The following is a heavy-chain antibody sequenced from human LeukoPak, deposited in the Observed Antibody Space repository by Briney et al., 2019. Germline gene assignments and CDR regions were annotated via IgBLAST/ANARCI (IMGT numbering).Heavy chain of an antibody. CDR2: ISSSSSYI. D-gene: IGHD3-3*01. J-gene: IGHJ4*02. V-gene: IGHV3-21*01. Sequence: GGSLRLSCAASGFTFSSYSMNWVRQAPGKGLEWVSSISSSSSYIYYADSVKGRFTISRDNSKNTLYLQMNSLRAEDTAVYYCAKGLGLRFLEWSSIDYYFDYWGQGTLVTVSS. CDR1: GFTFSSYS. CDR3: AKGLGLRFLEWSSIDYYFDY.